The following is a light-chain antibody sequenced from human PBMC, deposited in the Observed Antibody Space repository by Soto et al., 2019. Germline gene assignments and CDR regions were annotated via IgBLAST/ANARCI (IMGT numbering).Light chain of an antibody. CDR2: EVS. J-gene: IGLJ1*01. Sequence: QSVLTQPASVSGSPGQSITISCTGTSSDVGFYNFVSWYQQYPGKAPKLMIYEVSNRPSGVSHRFSGSKSGNTASLTISGLQAEDEGDYYCSSYTSSTTRVFGTGTKVT. CDR3: SSYTSSTTRV. V-gene: IGLV2-14*01. CDR1: SSDVGFYNF.